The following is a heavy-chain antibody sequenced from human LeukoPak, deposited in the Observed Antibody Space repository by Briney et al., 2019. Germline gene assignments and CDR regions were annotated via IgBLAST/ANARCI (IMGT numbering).Heavy chain of an antibody. V-gene: IGHV1-2*02. D-gene: IGHD6-13*01. J-gene: IGHJ4*02. CDR2: INPKNGGT. Sequence: WASVKVSCKASGYSFTGYYIHWVRQAPGQGLEYMGWINPKNGGTNYAQRFQGRVTMTRDTSISTAYMELSRLRSDDTAVYYCARQGAIAAAAIDFWGQGTLVTVSS. CDR1: GYSFTGYY. CDR3: ARQGAIAAAAIDF.